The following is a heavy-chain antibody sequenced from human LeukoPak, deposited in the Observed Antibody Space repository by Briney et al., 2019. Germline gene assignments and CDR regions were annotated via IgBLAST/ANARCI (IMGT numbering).Heavy chain of an antibody. Sequence: GSLRLSCAASGFSFSTYGMSWVRPAPGKGLEWVSGTSGSGGSTYYADSVKGRFTISRDNSKNTLDLQMNSLRAEDTAVYYCAKTFSGYYYREFDYWGQGTLVTVSS. J-gene: IGHJ4*02. CDR2: TSGSGGST. CDR1: GFSFSTYG. D-gene: IGHD3-22*01. V-gene: IGHV3-23*01. CDR3: AKTFSGYYYREFDY.